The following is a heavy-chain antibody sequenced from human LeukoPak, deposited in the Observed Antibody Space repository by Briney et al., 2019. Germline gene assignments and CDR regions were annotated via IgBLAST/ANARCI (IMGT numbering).Heavy chain of an antibody. CDR3: AKVATGYCSSTSCYTQPY. D-gene: IGHD2-2*02. Sequence: PGGSLRLSCAASGFTFSSYAMSWVRQAPGKGLEWVSAISGSGGSTYYADSVKGRFTISRDNSKNTLYLQMNSLRAEDTAVYYCAKVATGYCSSTSCYTQPYGGQGTLVTVSS. CDR1: GFTFSSYA. V-gene: IGHV3-23*01. CDR2: ISGSGGST. J-gene: IGHJ4*02.